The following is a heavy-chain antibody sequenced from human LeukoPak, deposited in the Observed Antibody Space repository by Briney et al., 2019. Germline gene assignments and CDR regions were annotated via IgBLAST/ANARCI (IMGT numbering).Heavy chain of an antibody. V-gene: IGHV1-8*01. J-gene: IGHJ6*02. CDR1: VYTFTSYD. Sequence: ASVKVSCKPSVYTFTSYDINWVRQATGQGLEWMAWMNPNSGNTGYAQKFQGRVTMTRNTSISTAYMELSSLRSEDTAVYYCARSITMVRVSRRYYYYGMDVWGQGTTVTVSS. D-gene: IGHD3-10*01. CDR2: MNPNSGNT. CDR3: ARSITMVRVSRRYYYYGMDV.